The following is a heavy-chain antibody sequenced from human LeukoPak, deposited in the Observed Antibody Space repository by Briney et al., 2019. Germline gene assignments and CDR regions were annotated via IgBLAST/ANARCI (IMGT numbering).Heavy chain of an antibody. Sequence: PSETLSLTCTASGGSISSYYWSWIRQPPGKGLEWIGYIYYSGSTNYNPSLKSRVTISVDTSKNQFSLKLSSVTAADTAVYYCARVSRSSGYYYFDYWGQGTLVTVSS. J-gene: IGHJ4*02. CDR2: IYYSGST. CDR3: ARVSRSSGYYYFDY. V-gene: IGHV4-59*01. CDR1: GGSISSYY. D-gene: IGHD3-22*01.